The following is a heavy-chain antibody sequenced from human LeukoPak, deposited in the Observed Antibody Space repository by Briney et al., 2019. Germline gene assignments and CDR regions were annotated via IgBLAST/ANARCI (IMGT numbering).Heavy chain of an antibody. Sequence: KPGGSLRLSCAASGFTFSSYSMNWVRQAPGKGLEWVSSISSSSSYIYYADSVKGRFTISGDNAKNSLYLQMNSLRAEDTAVYYCASPDLGHCSSTSCYWGYYYMDVWGKGTTVTVSS. CDR3: ASPDLGHCSSTSCYWGYYYMDV. V-gene: IGHV3-21*01. CDR1: GFTFSSYS. D-gene: IGHD2-2*01. J-gene: IGHJ6*03. CDR2: ISSSSSYI.